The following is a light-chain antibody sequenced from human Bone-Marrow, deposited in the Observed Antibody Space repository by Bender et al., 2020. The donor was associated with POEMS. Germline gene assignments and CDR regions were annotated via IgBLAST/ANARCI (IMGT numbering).Light chain of an antibody. Sequence: ARITCSADALPNQWAYWYQQKPGQAPVMVIYKDTERPSGIPERFSASSSWTTATLTISRVQAEDEADYYCQSTETTGSYVVFGGGTKLTVL. V-gene: IGLV3-25*03. CDR1: ALPNQW. CDR2: KDT. CDR3: QSTETTGSYVV. J-gene: IGLJ2*01.